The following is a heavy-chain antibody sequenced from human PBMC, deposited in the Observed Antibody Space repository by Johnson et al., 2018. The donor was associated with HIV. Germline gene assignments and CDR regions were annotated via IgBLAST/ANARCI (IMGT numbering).Heavy chain of an antibody. D-gene: IGHD3-9*01. J-gene: IGHJ3*02. CDR1: GFTFSNAW. V-gene: IGHV3-15*01. CDR3: TTPGYDTEDAFDI. CDR2: IKSKTDGGTT. Sequence: VQLVESGGGLVKPGGSLRLSCAASGFTFSNAWMSWVRQAPGTGLEWVGRIKSKTDGGTTDYAAPVKGRFTISRDDSKNTLYLQMNSLKTEDTAVYYCTTPGYDTEDAFDIWGQGTMVTVSS.